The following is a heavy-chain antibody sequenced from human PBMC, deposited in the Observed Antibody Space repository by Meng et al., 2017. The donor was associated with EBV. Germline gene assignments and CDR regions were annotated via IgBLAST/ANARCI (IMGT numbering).Heavy chain of an antibody. CDR3: AHIIAARPFDY. CDR1: GFSLSTRGVG. J-gene: IGHJ4*02. CDR2: IYWDDDK. Sequence: LEDAQLTLVHPTPTLTLTCTSSGFSLSTRGVGVGWLRQPPGKDLEWLALIYWDDDKRYSPSLKSRLTITKDTSKNQVVLTMTNMDPVDAATYYCAHIIAARPFDYWGQGTLVTVSS. V-gene: IGHV2-5*02. D-gene: IGHD6-6*01.